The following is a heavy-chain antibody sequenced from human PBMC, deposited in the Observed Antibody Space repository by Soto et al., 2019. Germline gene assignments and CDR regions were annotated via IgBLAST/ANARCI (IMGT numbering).Heavy chain of an antibody. CDR3: AKDNGYSGSPPSSFDY. CDR1: GFTFINYV. D-gene: IGHD2-21*01. J-gene: IGHJ4*02. Sequence: EVQLLESGGGLVQPGGSLRLSCAASGFTFINYVMSWVRQAPGKGLEWASGVSGTGHRTYYADSVKARFTISRDNSKNTLYLQMNSLGAEDTAVYYCAKDNGYSGSPPSSFDYWGQGTLSTVSS. CDR2: VSGTGHRT. V-gene: IGHV3-23*01.